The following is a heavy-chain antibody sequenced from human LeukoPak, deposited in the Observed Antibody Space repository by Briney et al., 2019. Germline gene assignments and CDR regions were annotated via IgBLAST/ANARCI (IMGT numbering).Heavy chain of an antibody. CDR2: IRSKPNNYAT. Sequence: GGSLRLSCAVSGFTFSSSWMSWVRQASGKGLEWVCHIRSKPNNYATAYAASVKGRFTISRDDSKNTAYLQMTSLKTEDTAVYYCVHYGSGSYSTGYWGQGTLVTVSS. V-gene: IGHV3-73*01. D-gene: IGHD3-10*01. CDR3: VHYGSGSYSTGY. CDR1: GFTFSSSW. J-gene: IGHJ4*02.